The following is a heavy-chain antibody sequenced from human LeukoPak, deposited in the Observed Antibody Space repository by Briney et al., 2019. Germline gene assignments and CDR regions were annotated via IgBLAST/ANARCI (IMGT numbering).Heavy chain of an antibody. CDR2: IIPIFGTA. CDR1: GGTFSSYA. J-gene: IGHJ4*02. V-gene: IGHV1-69*01. CDR3: ARAWLVPRAGVFDY. D-gene: IGHD6-19*01. Sequence: GASVKVSCKASGGTFSSYAISWVRQAPGQGLEWMGGIIPIFGTANYARKFQGRVTITADESTSTAYMELSSLRSEDTAVYYCARAWLVPRAGVFDYWGQGTLVTVSS.